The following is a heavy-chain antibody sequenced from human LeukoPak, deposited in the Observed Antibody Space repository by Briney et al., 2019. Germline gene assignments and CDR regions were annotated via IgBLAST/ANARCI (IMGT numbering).Heavy chain of an antibody. Sequence: PGGSLRLSCAASGFTFSDHYMDWVRQAPGKGLEWVGRTRNKANSYTTEYAASVKGRFTISRDDSKNSLYLQMNSLKTEDTALYYCARVPYYYDSNGYLPAYCGQGALVTVSS. J-gene: IGHJ4*02. CDR3: ARVPYYYDSNGYLPAY. CDR1: GFTFSDHY. D-gene: IGHD3-22*01. CDR2: TRNKANSYTT. V-gene: IGHV3-72*01.